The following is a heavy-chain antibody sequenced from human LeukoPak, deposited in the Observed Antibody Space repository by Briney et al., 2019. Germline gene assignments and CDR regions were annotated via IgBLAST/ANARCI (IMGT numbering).Heavy chain of an antibody. D-gene: IGHD2-21*02. J-gene: IGHJ4*02. CDR2: IYYSGST. V-gene: IGHV4-59*12. Sequence: SETLSLTCTVSGGSISSYYWSWIRQPPGKGLEWIGYIYYSGSTNYNPSLKSRVTISVDTSKNQFSLKLSSVTAADTAVYYCARGGDWLFDYWGQGILVTVSS. CDR3: ARGGDWLFDY. CDR1: GGSISSYY.